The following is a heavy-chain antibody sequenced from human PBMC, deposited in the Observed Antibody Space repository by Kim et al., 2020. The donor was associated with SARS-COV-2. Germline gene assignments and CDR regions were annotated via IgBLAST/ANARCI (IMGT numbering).Heavy chain of an antibody. D-gene: IGHD6-19*01. CDR3: VRGHQWLIKN. V-gene: IGHV3-43*02. J-gene: IGHJ4*02. Sequence: GGSLRLSCAASGFTFGDYAIHWVRQAPGKGLEWLSLISSGGGEIKYADSVEGRFTISRDNSKKSVYLQMNSLRSEDSALYYCVRGHQWLIKNWGQGTQVTLYS. CDR1: GFTFGDYA. CDR2: ISSGGGEI.